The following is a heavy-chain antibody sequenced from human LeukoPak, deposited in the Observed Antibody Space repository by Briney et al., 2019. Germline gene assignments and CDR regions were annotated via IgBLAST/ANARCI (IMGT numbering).Heavy chain of an antibody. D-gene: IGHD6-19*01. V-gene: IGHV4-59*01. CDR2: IYYSGST. Sequence: SETLSLTCTVSGGSISSYYWSWIRQPPGKGLEWIGYIYYSGSTNYNPSLKSRVTISVDTSKNQFSLKLSSVTAADTAAYYCARVVYSSGWYRNDYWGQGTLVTVSS. CDR1: GGSISSYY. J-gene: IGHJ4*02. CDR3: ARVVYSSGWYRNDY.